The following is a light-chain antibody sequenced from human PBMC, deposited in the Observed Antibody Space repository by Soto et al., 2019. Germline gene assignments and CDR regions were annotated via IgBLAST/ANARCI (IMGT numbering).Light chain of an antibody. J-gene: IGLJ1*01. V-gene: IGLV2-8*01. CDR2: EVN. CDR3: SSYAGTNNRYV. CDR1: GSDIGGYNF. Sequence: QSALTQPPSASGSPGQSGTISSTGTGSDIGGYNFVSWYQQHPGKVPKLIIYEVNKRPSGVPDRFSGSKSGNTASLTVSGLQADDEADYYCSSYAGTNNRYVFGTGTKLTVL.